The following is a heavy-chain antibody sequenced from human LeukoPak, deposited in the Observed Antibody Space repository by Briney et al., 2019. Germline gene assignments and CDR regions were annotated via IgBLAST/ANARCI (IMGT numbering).Heavy chain of an antibody. V-gene: IGHV3-23*01. Sequence: GGSLRLSCAASGFTFSNYAMSWVRQAPGKGLEWVSAISGSGGITYYADSVKGRFTISRDNSKNMLYLQMNSLRAEDTAVYYCAKEWDGSGTRLGWFDPWGQGTLVTVPS. J-gene: IGHJ5*02. CDR2: ISGSGGIT. CDR1: GFTFSNYA. CDR3: AKEWDGSGTRLGWFDP. D-gene: IGHD3-10*01.